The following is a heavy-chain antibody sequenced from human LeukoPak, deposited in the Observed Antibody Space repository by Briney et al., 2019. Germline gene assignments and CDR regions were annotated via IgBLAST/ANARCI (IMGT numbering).Heavy chain of an antibody. CDR1: GGSISSGDYY. CDR2: NYYSGST. CDR3: AREFARQPEPYYFDY. D-gene: IGHD2-21*01. J-gene: IGHJ4*02. Sequence: SETLSLTCTVSGGSISSGDYYWSWIRQPPGKGLEWIGYNYYSGSTYYNPSLKSRVTISVDTSKNQFSLKLSSVTAADTAVYYCAREFARQPEPYYFDYWGQGTLVTVSS. V-gene: IGHV4-30-4*01.